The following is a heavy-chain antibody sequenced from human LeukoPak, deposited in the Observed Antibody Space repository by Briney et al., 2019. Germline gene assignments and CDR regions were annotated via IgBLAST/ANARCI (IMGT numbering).Heavy chain of an antibody. CDR1: GFTFSSYA. CDR2: ISGSGGST. J-gene: IGHJ5*02. D-gene: IGHD2-15*01. V-gene: IGHV3-23*01. CDR3: ARIAVGYCSGGSCYIWFDP. Sequence: GGSLRLSCAASGFTFSSYAMSWVRQAPGKGLEWVSAISGSGGSTYYADSVKGRSTISRDNSKNTLYLQMNSLRAEDTAVYYCARIAVGYCSGGSCYIWFDPWGQGTLVTVSS.